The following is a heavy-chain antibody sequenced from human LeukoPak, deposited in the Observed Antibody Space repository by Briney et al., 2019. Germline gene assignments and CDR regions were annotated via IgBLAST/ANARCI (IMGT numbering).Heavy chain of an antibody. D-gene: IGHD6-13*01. CDR1: GFTFNRFY. V-gene: IGHV3-64D*06. CDR3: VKDRTIAAPNNDFFDS. J-gene: IGHJ4*02. Sequence: GGSLRLSCSASGFTFNRFYLHWVRQAPGKGLEFVSHISSNGATTYYADSVKGRFTISRDNSKNTLYLQMSSLRADDTAVYYCVKDRTIAAPNNDFFDSWGQGALVTVSS. CDR2: ISSNGATT.